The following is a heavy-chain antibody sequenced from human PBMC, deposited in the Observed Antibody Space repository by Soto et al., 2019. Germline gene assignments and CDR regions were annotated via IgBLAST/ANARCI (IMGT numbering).Heavy chain of an antibody. Sequence: PGGSLRLSCETSGFTFSNYAMHWVRQALGKGLELVAIISYDGSNKYYADSVKGRFTISRDNPKSTVYLQMTSLRTEDTAVYYCARDLSRGITMIALEIHYWGQGTLVTVSS. J-gene: IGHJ4*02. CDR2: ISYDGSNK. CDR1: GFTFSNYA. D-gene: IGHD3-22*01. V-gene: IGHV3-30-3*01. CDR3: ARDLSRGITMIALEIHY.